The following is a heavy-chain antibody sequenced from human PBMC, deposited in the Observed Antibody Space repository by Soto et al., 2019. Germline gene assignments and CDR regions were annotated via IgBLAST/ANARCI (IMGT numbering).Heavy chain of an antibody. CDR1: GFTFSSAW. V-gene: IGHV3-15*01. J-gene: IGHJ4*02. CDR3: TTDLYCGGDCSLSFDY. CDR2: IKSKTDCGTT. Sequence: PGGSLSLSCAASGFTFSSAWMSWVRQAPGKGLEWVGRIKSKTDCGTTDYAAPVKGRFTISRDDSKNTLYLQMNSLKTEDTAVYYCTTDLYCGGDCSLSFDYWGQGTLVTVSS. D-gene: IGHD2-21*02.